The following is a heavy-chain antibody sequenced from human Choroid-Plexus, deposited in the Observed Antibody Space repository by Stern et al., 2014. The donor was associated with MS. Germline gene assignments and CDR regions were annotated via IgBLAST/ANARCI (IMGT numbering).Heavy chain of an antibody. CDR3: AKWPHHIAVAGTRYFQH. J-gene: IGHJ1*01. V-gene: IGHV3-23*04. CDR2: ITGRGGPT. CDR1: GLGLSTYA. Sequence: EVQLVESGGGLVQPGGSWDSPGAPLGLGLSTYALVGARRTQGKGRQGAQVITGRGGPTYYADSVKGRFTISRDNSKNTLYLQMDSLRADDTAVYYCAKWPHHIAVAGTRYFQHWGQGTLVTVSS. D-gene: IGHD6-19*01.